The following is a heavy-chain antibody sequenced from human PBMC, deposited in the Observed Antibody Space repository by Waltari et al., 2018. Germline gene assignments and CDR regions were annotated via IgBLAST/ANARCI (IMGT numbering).Heavy chain of an antibody. Sequence: QLQLQESGPGLVKPSETLSLTCTVSGGSISSSSYYWGWIRQPPGKGLEWIGSIYYSGSTYYNPSLKSRVTISVDTSKNQFSLKLSSVTAADTAVYYCAKKGYRGWYIGYWGQGTLVTVSS. V-gene: IGHV4-39*01. CDR1: GGSISSSSYY. D-gene: IGHD6-19*01. CDR3: AKKGYRGWYIGY. CDR2: IYYSGST. J-gene: IGHJ4*02.